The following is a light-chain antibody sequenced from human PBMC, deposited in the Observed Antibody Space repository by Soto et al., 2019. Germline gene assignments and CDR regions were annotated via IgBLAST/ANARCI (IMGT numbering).Light chain of an antibody. CDR3: RLYAVWWP. J-gene: IGKJ1*01. V-gene: IGKV3-15*01. CDR1: QSVSNN. CDR2: GAS. Sequence: EIVLTQSPATLSLSPGERATLSCRASQSVSNNLTWYQQKPGQPPRLLIYGASTRATGVPGRFSGSGSGTEFTLTISSLQSGECAVYCKRLYAVWWPFSQGTQVEIK.